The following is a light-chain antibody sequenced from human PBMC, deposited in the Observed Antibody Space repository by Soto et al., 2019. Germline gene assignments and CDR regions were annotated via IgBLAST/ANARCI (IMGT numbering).Light chain of an antibody. CDR3: QQSYSTPFT. J-gene: IGKJ4*01. V-gene: IGKV1-39*01. Sequence: DIQMTQSPSTLSGSVGGRVTITCRASQTISSWLAWYQQKPGKVPKLLIYAASSLQSGVPSRFSGSGSGTDFTLTISSLQPEDFATYYCQQSYSTPFTFGGGTKVDIK. CDR1: QTISSW. CDR2: AAS.